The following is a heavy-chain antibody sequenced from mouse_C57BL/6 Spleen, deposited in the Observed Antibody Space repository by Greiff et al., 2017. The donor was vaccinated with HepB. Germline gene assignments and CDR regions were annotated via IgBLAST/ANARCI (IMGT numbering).Heavy chain of an antibody. CDR1: GYTFTSYW. V-gene: IGHV1-64*01. J-gene: IGHJ2*01. Sequence: QVQLQQPGAELVKPGASVKLSCKASGYTFTSYWMHWVKQRPGQGLEWIGMIHPNSGSTNYNEKFKSKATLTVDKSSSTAYMQLSSLTSEDSAVYYCARSGGITGYYFDYWGQGTTLTVSS. CDR3: ARSGGITGYYFDY. CDR2: IHPNSGST. D-gene: IGHD2-14*01.